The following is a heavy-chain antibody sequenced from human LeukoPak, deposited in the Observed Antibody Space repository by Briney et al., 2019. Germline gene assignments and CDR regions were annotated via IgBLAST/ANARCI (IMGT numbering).Heavy chain of an antibody. D-gene: IGHD3-10*01. J-gene: IGHJ4*02. CDR3: ARQSGLWFRETTIDY. V-gene: IGHV4-39*01. CDR2: IYYSGST. CDR1: GGSISSSSYY. Sequence: SETLSLTCTVSGGSISSSSYYWGWIRQPPGKGLEWIGSIYYSGSTYYNPSLKSRVTISVDTPKNQFSLKLSSVTAADTAVYYCARQSGLWFRETTIDYWGQGTLVTVSS.